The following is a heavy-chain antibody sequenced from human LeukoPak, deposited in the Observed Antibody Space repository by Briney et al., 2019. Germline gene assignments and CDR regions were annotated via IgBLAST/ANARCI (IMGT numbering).Heavy chain of an antibody. CDR1: GFTFSSYE. J-gene: IGHJ4*02. CDR2: ISSSGSTI. V-gene: IGHV3-48*03. CDR3: ARVPRGVVDY. D-gene: IGHD3-10*01. Sequence: GGSLRLSCAASGFTFSSYEMNWVRQAPGKGLEWVSYISSSGSTIYYADSVKGRFTISRDNAKHSLYLQMNSLRAEDTAVYYCARVPRGVVDYWGQGTLVTVSS.